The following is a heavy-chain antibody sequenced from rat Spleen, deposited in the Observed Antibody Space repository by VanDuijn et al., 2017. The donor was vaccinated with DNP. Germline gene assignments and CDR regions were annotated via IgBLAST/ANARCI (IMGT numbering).Heavy chain of an antibody. J-gene: IGHJ3*01. D-gene: IGHD1-1*01. V-gene: IGHV5S10*01. Sequence: EVQLVESGGGLVQPGRSLKLSCAASGFTFSDYNMAWVRQAPKKGLEWVATIIYDGSRTYYRDSVKGRFTISRDNAKSTLYLQMDSLRSEDTATYYCASKVFPYYSGSNWFAYWGQGTLVTVSS. CDR3: ASKVFPYYSGSNWFAY. CDR1: GFTFSDYN. CDR2: IIYDGSRT.